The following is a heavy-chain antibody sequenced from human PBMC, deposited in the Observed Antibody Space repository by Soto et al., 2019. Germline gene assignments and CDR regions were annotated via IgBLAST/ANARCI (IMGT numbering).Heavy chain of an antibody. D-gene: IGHD3-10*01. V-gene: IGHV4-34*01. J-gene: IGHJ4*02. Sequence: SETLSLTCAVYGGSFSGYYWSWIRQPPGKGLEWIGEINHSGSTNYNPSLKSRVTISVDTSKNQFSLKLSSVTAADTAVYYCARGAVVRGTDYWGQGTLVTVSS. CDR1: GGSFSGYY. CDR2: INHSGST. CDR3: ARGAVVRGTDY.